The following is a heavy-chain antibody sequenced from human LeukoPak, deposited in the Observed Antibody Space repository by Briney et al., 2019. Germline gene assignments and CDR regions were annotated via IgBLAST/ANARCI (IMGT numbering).Heavy chain of an antibody. CDR2: IRAYNGNT. D-gene: IGHD3-9*01. Sequence: ASVTVSCKPSGYTFTSYGISWVRQAPGHGLEWMGWIRAYNGNTNYAQTLPGRVTMTTATATSTAYMGLRSLRPDDTAVYYCARGVSRYSDYWGQGNLATVSS. J-gene: IGHJ4*02. CDR3: ARGVSRYSDY. CDR1: GYTFTSYG. V-gene: IGHV1-18*01.